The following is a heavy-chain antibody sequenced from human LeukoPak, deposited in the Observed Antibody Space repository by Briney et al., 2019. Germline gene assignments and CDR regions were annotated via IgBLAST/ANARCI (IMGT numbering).Heavy chain of an antibody. CDR1: GGSFSGYS. CDR2: INHSGST. V-gene: IGHV4-34*01. J-gene: IGHJ4*02. Sequence: SETLSLTCAVYGGSFSGYSWSWIRQPPGKGLEWIVEINHSGSTKNSPSLKSRVTISVDTSKNQFSLKLRSVTAADTAVHYCARGANYYDSSGYSATFDYWGQGTLVTVSS. D-gene: IGHD3-22*01. CDR3: ARGANYYDSSGYSATFDY.